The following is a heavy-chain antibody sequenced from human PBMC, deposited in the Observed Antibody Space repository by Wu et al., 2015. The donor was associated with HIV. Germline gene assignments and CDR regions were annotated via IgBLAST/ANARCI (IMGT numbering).Heavy chain of an antibody. V-gene: IGHV4-34*02. D-gene: IGHD6-19*01. Sequence: VQLQHVGGRTVVSLRRPCPSPALSMVDPSIVSTGTGSASPQGRGVEWIGEISHSTSISYNPSLKSRVTISVDTSKNQFSLKLSSVTAADTAVYYCASRRKSVAFGRILVRGDYWGQGTLVTVSS. CDR1: VDPSIVST. CDR2: ISHSTSI. CDR3: ASRRKSVAFGRILVRGDY. J-gene: IGHJ4*02.